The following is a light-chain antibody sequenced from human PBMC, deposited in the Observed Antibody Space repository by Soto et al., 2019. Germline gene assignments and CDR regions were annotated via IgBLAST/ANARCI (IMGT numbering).Light chain of an antibody. CDR2: DAS. CDR1: QSVSSY. Sequence: EIVLTQSPATLSLSPGERATLSCSASQSVSSYLAWYQQKPCQAPRLLIYDASNRATGIPARFSGSVSGTDFTLTISSLEPEDFAVYYCQQRSNWPPTFGQGTKLKIK. CDR3: QQRSNWPPT. V-gene: IGKV3-11*01. J-gene: IGKJ2*01.